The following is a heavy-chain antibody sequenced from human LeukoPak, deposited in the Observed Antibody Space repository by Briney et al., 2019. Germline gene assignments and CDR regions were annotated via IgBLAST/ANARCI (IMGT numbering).Heavy chain of an antibody. CDR1: GFTFSSYA. CDR3: ESAAAGTGDFDY. D-gene: IGHD6-13*01. CDR2: ISGSGGST. J-gene: IGHJ4*02. Sequence: GGSLRLSCAASGFTFSSYAMSWVRQAPGKGLEWVSAISGSGGSTYYADSVKGRFTISRDNSKNTLYLQMNSLRAEDTAVYYGESAAAGTGDFDYWGQGTLVTVSS. V-gene: IGHV3-23*01.